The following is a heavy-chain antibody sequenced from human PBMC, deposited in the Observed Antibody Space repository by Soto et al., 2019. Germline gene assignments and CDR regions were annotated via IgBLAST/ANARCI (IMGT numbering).Heavy chain of an antibody. CDR1: GGSISSYY. V-gene: IGHV4-59*01. CDR3: ARAVLPATAPFDY. D-gene: IGHD2-2*01. Sequence: QVQLQESGPRLVKPSETLSLTCIVSGGSISSYYWSWIRQPPGKGLEWIGYIYYSGSTNYNPSLKSPITIPVDTSKNQFSLKPTSVTAADTAVYYCARAVLPATAPFDYWGQGTLVTVSS. CDR2: IYYSGST. J-gene: IGHJ4*02.